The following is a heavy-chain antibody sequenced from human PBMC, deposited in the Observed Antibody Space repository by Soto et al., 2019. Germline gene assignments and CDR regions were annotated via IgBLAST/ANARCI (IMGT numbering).Heavy chain of an antibody. D-gene: IGHD2-8*01. CDR3: ARGHSTDCSNGVCSFFYNHEMDV. V-gene: IGHV1-2*04. CDR1: GYRFSDYH. CDR2: INPKSGGT. Sequence: GASVKVSCKASGYRFSDYHIHWVRQAPGQGLEWLGRINPKSGGTSSAQKFQGWVTMTRDTSISTAYMELTRLRSDDTAVYFCARGHSTDCSNGVCSFFYNHEMDVWGQGTTVTVSS. J-gene: IGHJ6*02.